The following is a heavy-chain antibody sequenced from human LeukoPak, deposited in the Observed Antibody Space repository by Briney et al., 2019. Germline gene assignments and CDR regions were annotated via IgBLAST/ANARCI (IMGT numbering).Heavy chain of an antibody. D-gene: IGHD4-17*01. CDR2: IGGTVPTR. J-gene: IGHJ4*02. Sequence: GGSLRLSCAASGFTFSTYTMSWVRQAPGGGLEWVSGIGGTVPTRYYAKSVKGRFTISRDNSKNTVYLQMNNLRPEDTAVYYCARDDYGDYVPYFDYWGQGTLVTVSS. CDR1: GFTFSTYT. V-gene: IGHV3-23*01. CDR3: ARDDYGDYVPYFDY.